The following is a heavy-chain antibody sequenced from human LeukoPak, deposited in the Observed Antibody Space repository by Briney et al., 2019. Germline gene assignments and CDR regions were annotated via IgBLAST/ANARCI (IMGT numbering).Heavy chain of an antibody. V-gene: IGHV4-61*02. CDR1: GGSIISGSYY. CDR3: ALRPVGFYYMDV. CDR2: IYTSGST. D-gene: IGHD4-17*01. J-gene: IGHJ6*03. Sequence: PSETLSLTCTVSGGSIISGSYYWSWIRQPAGKGLEWIGRIYTSGSTNYNPSLKSRVTISVDTSKNQFSLKLSSVTAADTAVYYCALRPVGFYYMDVWGKETTVTVSS.